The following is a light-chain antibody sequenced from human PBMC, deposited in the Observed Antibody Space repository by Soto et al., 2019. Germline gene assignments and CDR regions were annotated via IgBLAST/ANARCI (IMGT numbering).Light chain of an antibody. CDR2: CES. V-gene: IGKV3-15*01. J-gene: IGKJ1*01. CDR3: HQYNDWHPST. Sequence: LVLTQSPATLSLSPGERATLFCRTSPRVSDSLACYQQHPPQTPRILLYCESTRATGIPARCSGSGSGTEFTLTTSSLQYEDFAVYYCHQYNDWHPSTFGQGTKVDIK. CDR1: PRVSDS.